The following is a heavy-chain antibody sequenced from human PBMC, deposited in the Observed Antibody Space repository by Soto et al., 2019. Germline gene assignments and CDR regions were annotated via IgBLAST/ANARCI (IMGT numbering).Heavy chain of an antibody. CDR1: GYTFTSYY. CDR3: ARAVAPYYYYGMDV. V-gene: IGHV1-46*01. D-gene: IGHD2-21*01. CDR2: INPGGGST. J-gene: IGHJ6*02. Sequence: ASVKVSCKASGYTFTSYYVHWVRQAPGQGLEWLGIINPGGGSTKYTQKLQDRVTMTRDTSTSTVYMELSSLTSEDTAVYYCARAVAPYYYYGMDVWGQGTTVTVSS.